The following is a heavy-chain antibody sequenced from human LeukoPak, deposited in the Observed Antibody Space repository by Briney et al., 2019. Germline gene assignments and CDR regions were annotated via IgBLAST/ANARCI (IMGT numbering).Heavy chain of an antibody. CDR3: ASQGEVDYGDYIDAFDI. Sequence: GSSVKVSCKASGGTFSSYAISWVRQAPGQGLEWMGGIIPIFGTANYAQKFQGRVTITADESTSTAYMELSSLRSEDTAVYYCASQGEVDYGDYIDAFDIWGQGTMVTVSS. V-gene: IGHV1-69*01. J-gene: IGHJ3*02. CDR2: IIPIFGTA. D-gene: IGHD4-17*01. CDR1: GGTFSSYA.